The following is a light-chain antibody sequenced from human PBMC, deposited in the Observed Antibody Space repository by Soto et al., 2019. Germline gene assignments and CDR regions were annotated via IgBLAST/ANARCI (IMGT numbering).Light chain of an antibody. CDR2: GAT. V-gene: IGKV1-9*01. Sequence: DIQMTQSPSSLSASVGDRVTITCRASQTISSYLNWYQQKPGKAPRLLIYGATTLQSGVPSRFSGSGPGTEFTLTISSLQPEDFATCYCQQLNTYLITFGQGTRLAIK. CDR3: QQLNTYLIT. J-gene: IGKJ5*01. CDR1: QTISSY.